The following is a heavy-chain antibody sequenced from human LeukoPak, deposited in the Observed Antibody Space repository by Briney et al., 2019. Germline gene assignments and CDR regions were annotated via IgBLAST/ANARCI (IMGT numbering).Heavy chain of an antibody. D-gene: IGHD3-3*01. J-gene: IGHJ5*02. CDR3: ARGRYIRFLEWFRYNWFDP. Sequence: SETLSLTCAVYGVSFSGYYWSWIRQPPGKGLEWIGEINHSGSTNYNPSLKSRVTISVDTSKNQFSLKLSSVTAADTAVYYCARGRYIRFLEWFRYNWFDPWGQGTLVTVSS. CDR1: GVSFSGYY. CDR2: INHSGST. V-gene: IGHV4-34*01.